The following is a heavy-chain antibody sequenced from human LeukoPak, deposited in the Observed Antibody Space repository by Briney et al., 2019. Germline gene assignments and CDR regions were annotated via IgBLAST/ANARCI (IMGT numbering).Heavy chain of an antibody. D-gene: IGHD2-8*01. CDR2: INPNSGGT. V-gene: IGHV1-2*02. J-gene: IGHJ6*03. CDR3: ASSDPRMVPPYYYYYYMDV. Sequence: ASVKVSCKASGYTFTCYYMHWVRQAPGQGLEWMGWINPNSGGTNYAQKFQGRVTMTRYTSISTAYMELSRLRSDDTAVYYCASSDPRMVPPYYYYYYMDVWGKGTTVTVSS. CDR1: GYTFTCYY.